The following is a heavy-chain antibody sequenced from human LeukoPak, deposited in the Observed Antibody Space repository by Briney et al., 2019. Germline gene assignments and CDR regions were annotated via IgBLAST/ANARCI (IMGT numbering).Heavy chain of an antibody. V-gene: IGHV5-51*01. CDR2: IYPGDSDT. J-gene: IGHJ4*02. Sequence: GESPKLSRKGSGYSFTSYWIGWVRQMPGQGLGCVGIIYPGDSDTRYSPSFQGQVTISAAKSISTAYLQWSSLKASDTAMYYCARRIFGAGPVRAFDYWGQGTLVTVSS. CDR1: GYSFTSYW. D-gene: IGHD3-10*02. CDR3: ARRIFGAGPVRAFDY.